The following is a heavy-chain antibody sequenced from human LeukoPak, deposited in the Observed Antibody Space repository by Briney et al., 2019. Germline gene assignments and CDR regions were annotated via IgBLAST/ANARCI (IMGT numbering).Heavy chain of an antibody. V-gene: IGHV5-51*01. CDR2: IYPGDSDP. CDR3: ATNTMFRGIHAFDI. J-gene: IGHJ3*02. Sequence: TTGESLKISCKGSGYSFTNYWIAWVRQMPGKGLEWMGIIYPGDSDPRYSPSFQGQVTISADKSISTAFLQWSSLKASDTAMYYCATNTMFRGIHAFDIWGQGTMVTVSS. CDR1: GYSFTNYW. D-gene: IGHD3-10*01.